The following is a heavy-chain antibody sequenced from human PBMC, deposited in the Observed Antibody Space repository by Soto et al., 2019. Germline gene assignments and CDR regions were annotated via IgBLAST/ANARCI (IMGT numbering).Heavy chain of an antibody. D-gene: IGHD3-10*01. V-gene: IGHV1-3*01. CDR3: ARGQAGGSGSFYYYFDY. J-gene: IGHJ4*02. CDR1: GYTFANYA. Sequence: QVQLVQSGPEVKKPGASVKVSCKGSGYTFANYAIHWLRQAPGQRPEWMGWTSAGNRQTDNSQTFQGRVSSTRDTSAGTAYMERSSLRSEDTAIYFCARGQAGGSGSFYYYFDYWGQGTPVAVSS. CDR2: TSAGNRQT.